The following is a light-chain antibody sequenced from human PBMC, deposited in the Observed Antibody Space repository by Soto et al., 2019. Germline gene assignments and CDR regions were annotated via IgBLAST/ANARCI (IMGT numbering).Light chain of an antibody. Sequence: DIRLTQSPSSLSASVGDRVTLSSQASHNIYNYLNWYQHRPGKAPKVLIFDASNLESGVPSRFTGSGSGTDFTLTISSLQPEDFATYYCQQLNSYLALTFGGGTKVDIK. CDR3: QQLNSYLALT. CDR2: DAS. J-gene: IGKJ4*01. CDR1: HNIYNY. V-gene: IGKV1-33*01.